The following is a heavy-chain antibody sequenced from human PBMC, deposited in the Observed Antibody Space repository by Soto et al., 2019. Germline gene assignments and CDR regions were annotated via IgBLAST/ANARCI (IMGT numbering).Heavy chain of an antibody. Sequence: AGGSLRLSCAASGFTFSSYSMNWVRQAPGKGLEWVSSISSSSSYIYYADSVKGRFTISRDNDKNSLYLQMNSLRAEDTAVYYCARGGFVVVPAAIRQTPDYWGQGTLVTVSS. CDR1: GFTFSSYS. CDR3: ARGGFVVVPAAIRQTPDY. CDR2: ISSSSSYI. D-gene: IGHD2-2*02. V-gene: IGHV3-21*01. J-gene: IGHJ4*02.